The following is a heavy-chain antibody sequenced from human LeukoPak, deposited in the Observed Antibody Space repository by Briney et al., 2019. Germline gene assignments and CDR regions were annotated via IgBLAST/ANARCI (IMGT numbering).Heavy chain of an antibody. CDR3: ARSSSSWGRNWFDP. D-gene: IGHD6-13*01. CDR2: IIPIFGTA. Sequence: SVKVSCKASGGTFSSYAISWVRQGPGQGLEWMGGIIPIFGTANYAQKFQGRVTITTDESTSTAYMELSSLRSEDTAVYYCARSSSSWGRNWFDPWGQGTLVTVSS. J-gene: IGHJ5*02. CDR1: GGTFSSYA. V-gene: IGHV1-69*05.